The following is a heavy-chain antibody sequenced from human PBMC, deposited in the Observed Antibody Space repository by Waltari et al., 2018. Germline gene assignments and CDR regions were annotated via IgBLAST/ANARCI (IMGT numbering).Heavy chain of an antibody. CDR2: INHSGST. CDR3: ARQGSVNWNYGKRLYYFDY. CDR1: GGSFSGYY. J-gene: IGHJ4*02. V-gene: IGHV4-34*01. Sequence: QVQLQQWGAGLLKPSETLSLTCAVYGGSFSGYYWSWIRQPPGKGLEWIGEINHSGSTNYNPSLKSRVTISVDTSKNQFSLKLSSVTAADTAVYDCARQGSVNWNYGKRLYYFDYWGQGTLVTVSS. D-gene: IGHD1-7*01.